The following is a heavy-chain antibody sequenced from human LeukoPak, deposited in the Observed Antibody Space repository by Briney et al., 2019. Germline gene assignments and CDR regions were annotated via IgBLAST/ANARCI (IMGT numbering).Heavy chain of an antibody. Sequence: GASVKVSCKASGYTFTSYYMHWVRQAPGKGLEWMGGFDPEDGETIYAQKFQGRVTMTEDTSTDTAYMELSSLRPEDTAVYYGATGGTVPRLWFYWGQGTLVTVSS. J-gene: IGHJ4*02. CDR3: ATGGTVPRLWFY. D-gene: IGHD5-18*01. CDR1: GYTFTSYY. V-gene: IGHV1-24*01. CDR2: FDPEDGET.